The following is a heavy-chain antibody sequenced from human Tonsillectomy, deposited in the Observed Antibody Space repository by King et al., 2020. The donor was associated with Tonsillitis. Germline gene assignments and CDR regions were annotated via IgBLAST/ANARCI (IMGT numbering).Heavy chain of an antibody. CDR3: TPYYDDFWADKSTPGGDY. Sequence: DVQLVESGGGLVQPGRSLRLSCTASGFTFGDYAMSWVRQAPGKGLEWVGFIRSKAYGGTTEYAASVKGRFTISRDDSKSIAYLQMNSLKTEDTAVYYCTPYYDDFWADKSTPGGDYWGQGTLVTVSS. V-gene: IGHV3-49*04. CDR1: GFTFGDYA. CDR2: IRSKAYGGTT. J-gene: IGHJ4*02. D-gene: IGHD3/OR15-3a*01.